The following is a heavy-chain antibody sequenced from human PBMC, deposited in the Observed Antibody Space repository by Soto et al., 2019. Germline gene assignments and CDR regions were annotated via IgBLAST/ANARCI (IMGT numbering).Heavy chain of an antibody. CDR1: GFTFSSYG. J-gene: IGHJ6*02. CDR2: ISYDGSNK. V-gene: IGHV3-30*18. CDR3: AKDWEGCSGVSCYTLYYYYGLDV. Sequence: GGSLRLSCAASGFTFSSYGMHWVRQAPGKGLEWVAVISYDGSNKYYADSVKGRFTISRDNSKNTLYLQMNSLRAEDTAVYYCAKDWEGCSGVSCYTLYYYYGLDVWGQGTTVTVSS. D-gene: IGHD2-15*01.